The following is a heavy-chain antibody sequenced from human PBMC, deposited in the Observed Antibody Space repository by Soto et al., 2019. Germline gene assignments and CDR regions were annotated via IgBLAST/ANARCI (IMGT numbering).Heavy chain of an antibody. J-gene: IGHJ4*02. CDR2: IYYSGST. Sequence: SETLSLTCTVSGGSISSGDYYWSWIRQPPGKGLEWIGYIYYSGSTYYNPSLKSRVTISLDTSKNQFSLKLSSVTAADTAVYYCARHNSVHDEYYFDYWGQGTLVTVSS. V-gene: IGHV4-30-4*01. CDR1: GGSISSGDYY. CDR3: ARHNSVHDEYYFDY. D-gene: IGHD1-26*01.